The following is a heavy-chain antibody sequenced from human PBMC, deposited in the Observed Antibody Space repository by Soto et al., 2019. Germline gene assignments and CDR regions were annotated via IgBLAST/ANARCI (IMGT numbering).Heavy chain of an antibody. CDR1: GFTFDDYA. J-gene: IGHJ3*02. D-gene: IGHD4-17*01. CDR2: ISWNSVSI. Sequence: DVQLVESGGGLVQPGRSLRLSCAASGFTFDDYAMHWVRQAPGKGLEWVSGISWNSVSIGYADYVKGRFTISRDNAKNSLYLQMNSLRAEDTALYYCAKWDDYGDRKEAFDIWGQGTMVTVSS. V-gene: IGHV3-9*01. CDR3: AKWDDYGDRKEAFDI.